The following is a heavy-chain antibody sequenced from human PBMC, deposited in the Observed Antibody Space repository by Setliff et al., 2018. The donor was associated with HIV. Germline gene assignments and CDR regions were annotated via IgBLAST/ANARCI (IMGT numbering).Heavy chain of an antibody. D-gene: IGHD3-22*01. CDR3: ARRGDSSGYYDAFDV. V-gene: IGHV4-34*10. CDR1: GGPLSGHY. Sequence: ETLSLTCAVYGGPLSGHYWSWIRQPPGQGLEFIGEMNHRGVIKYLSSLKSRVTMAVDTSKNQFSLNLNSVTAADTAMYYCARRGDSSGYYDAFDVWGQGTKVTVSS. J-gene: IGHJ3*01. CDR2: MNHRGVI.